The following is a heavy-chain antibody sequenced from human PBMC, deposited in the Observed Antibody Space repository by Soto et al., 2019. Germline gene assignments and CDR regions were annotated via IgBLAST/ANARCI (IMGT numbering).Heavy chain of an antibody. CDR1: GGSFSGYY. D-gene: IGHD2-15*01. J-gene: IGHJ4*02. CDR2: INPSGST. CDR3: ARAAPQYCSGGSSYSGRDY. Sequence: QVQLQQWGAGLLNPSETLALTCAVYGGSFSGYYWRWIRQPPGKGLECIGEINPSGSTNCNPSLKTRVSISVETSTQQCSLTLRSGNAADTAVYYCARAAPQYCSGGSSYSGRDYWAQGTLVTVSS. V-gene: IGHV4-34*01.